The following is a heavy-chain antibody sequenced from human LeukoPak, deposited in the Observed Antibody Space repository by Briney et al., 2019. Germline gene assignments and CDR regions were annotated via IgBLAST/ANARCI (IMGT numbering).Heavy chain of an antibody. CDR2: ISSRSNYI. V-gene: IGHV3-21*01. Sequence: PGRSLRLSCAASGFTFSSYNMNWVRQAPGKGLEWVSSISSRSNYIYLADSLKGRFTISRDNAKNSLYLQTNSLRAEETAMYYCARDRAVYSDSRGYYPDAFDIWGQGTMVTVSS. J-gene: IGHJ3*02. CDR1: GFTFSSYN. CDR3: ARDRAVYSDSRGYYPDAFDI. D-gene: IGHD3-22*01.